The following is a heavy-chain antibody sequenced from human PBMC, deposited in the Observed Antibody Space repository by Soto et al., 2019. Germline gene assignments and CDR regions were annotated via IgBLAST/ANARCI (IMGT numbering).Heavy chain of an antibody. J-gene: IGHJ3*01. D-gene: IGHD4-17*01. CDR2: IYYNGNT. V-gene: IGHV4-31*03. CDR1: GVSITSGAYY. CDR3: ARARLRAVYAFHF. Sequence: QVQLQESGPGLVKPSQTLSLTCTLSGVSITSGAYYWTWVRQHPGKGLEWIGYIYYNGNTYFSPSLKSRLTISIDTSKNQFSLKLSSVTAADTAMYYCARARLRAVYAFHFWGQGTMVTVSS.